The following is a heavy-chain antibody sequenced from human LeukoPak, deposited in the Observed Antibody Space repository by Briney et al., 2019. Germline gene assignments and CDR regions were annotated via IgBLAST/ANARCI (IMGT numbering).Heavy chain of an antibody. D-gene: IGHD2-8*01. CDR1: GGSICSYY. J-gene: IGHJ4*02. CDR2: IYYSGST. Sequence: SETLSLTCTVSGGSICSYYWSWIRQPPGKGLEWIGYIYYSGSTNYNPSLKSRVTISVDTSKNQFSLKLSSVTAADTAVYYCARDHCTNGVCYFDYWGQGTLVTVSS. CDR3: ARDHCTNGVCYFDY. V-gene: IGHV4-59*12.